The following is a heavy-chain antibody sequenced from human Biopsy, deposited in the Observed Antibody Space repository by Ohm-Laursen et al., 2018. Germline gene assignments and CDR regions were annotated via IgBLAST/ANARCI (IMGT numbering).Heavy chain of an antibody. CDR3: GNEVHGRDY. CDR2: INQAGTT. Sequence: GTLSLTCAVFGRTFSDYRWTWIRQPPGKGLEWIGQINQAGTTNYNPSLKSRVSISADASKYEFSLRLTSVTAADTAVYLCGNEVHGRDYWGLGAQVTVSS. V-gene: IGHV4-34*08. D-gene: IGHD2-15*01. CDR1: GRTFSDYR. J-gene: IGHJ4*02.